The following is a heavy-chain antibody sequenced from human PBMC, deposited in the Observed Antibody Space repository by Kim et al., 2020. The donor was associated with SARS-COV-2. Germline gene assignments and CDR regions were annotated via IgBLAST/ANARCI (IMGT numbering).Heavy chain of an antibody. CDR1: GGTFSSYA. Sequence: SVKVSCKASGGTFSSYAISWVRQAPGQGLEWMGGIIPIFGTANYAQKFQGRVTITADESTSTAYMELSSLRSEDTAVYYCARVPRIAARFNYYYGMDVWGQGTTVTVSS. D-gene: IGHD6-6*01. V-gene: IGHV1-69*13. J-gene: IGHJ6*02. CDR2: IIPIFGTA. CDR3: ARVPRIAARFNYYYGMDV.